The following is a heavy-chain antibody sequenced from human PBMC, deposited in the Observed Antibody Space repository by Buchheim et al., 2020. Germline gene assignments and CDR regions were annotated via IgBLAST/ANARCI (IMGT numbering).Heavy chain of an antibody. V-gene: IGHV3-23*01. J-gene: IGHJ6*02. Sequence: EVQLLESGGGLVQPGGSLRLSCAASGFTFSRYAMSWVRQAPGKGLEWVSAISGSGGNTFYADSVKGRFTISRDNSKNKLYLQMNSLRAEDTAVYYCAKGQYQFHYYGMDVWGQGTT. CDR1: GFTFSRYA. CDR3: AKGQYQFHYYGMDV. CDR2: ISGSGGNT. D-gene: IGHD4-11*01.